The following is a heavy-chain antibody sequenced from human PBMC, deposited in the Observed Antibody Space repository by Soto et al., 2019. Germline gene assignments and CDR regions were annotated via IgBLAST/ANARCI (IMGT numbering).Heavy chain of an antibody. CDR3: ARSVEWPASFDY. CDR2: MNPNSGNT. V-gene: IGHV1-8*01. Sequence: QVQLVQSGAEVKKPGASVKVSCKASGYTFTSYDINWVRQATGQGLEWMGWMNPNSGNTGNAQKFQGRITMTRNTSISTAYMELSSLRSEDTAVYYCARSVEWPASFDYWGQGTLVTVSS. J-gene: IGHJ4*02. D-gene: IGHD1-26*01. CDR1: GYTFTSYD.